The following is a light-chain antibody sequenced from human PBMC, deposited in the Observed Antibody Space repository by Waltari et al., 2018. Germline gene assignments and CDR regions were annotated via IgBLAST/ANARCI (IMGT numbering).Light chain of an antibody. CDR2: DAS. J-gene: IGKJ4*01. CDR3: QQYSDWPLT. CDR1: QSVNNK. V-gene: IGKV3-15*01. Sequence: IVMTQSPATLSASQGERVTLSCRARQSVNNKLAWYQQKPGQAPRLLIYDASTRATGIPTSFSGSGSGTEFTITISSLQSEDFAVYYCQQYSDWPLTFGGGTKVEIE.